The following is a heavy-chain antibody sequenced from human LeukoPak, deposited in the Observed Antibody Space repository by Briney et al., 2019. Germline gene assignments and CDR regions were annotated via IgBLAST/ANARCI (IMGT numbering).Heavy chain of an antibody. Sequence: GRSLRLSCAAPGFTFSSYAMHWVRQAPGKGLEWVAVISYDGSNKYYADSVKGRFTISRDNSKNTLYLQMNSLRAEDTAVYYCAKFPRYGRQWLDLGGPWGQGTLVTVSS. D-gene: IGHD6-19*01. CDR3: AKFPRYGRQWLDLGGP. V-gene: IGHV3-30*07. CDR2: ISYDGSNK. CDR1: GFTFSSYA. J-gene: IGHJ4*02.